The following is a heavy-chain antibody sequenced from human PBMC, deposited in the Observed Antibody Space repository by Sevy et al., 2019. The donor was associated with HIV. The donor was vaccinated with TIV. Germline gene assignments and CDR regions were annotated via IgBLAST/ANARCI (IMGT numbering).Heavy chain of an antibody. CDR1: GYSFTSYF. J-gene: IGHJ5*02. CDR2: INPSGGST. D-gene: IGHD2-21*02. Sequence: ASVKVSCKASGYSFTSYFVYWVRQAPGQGLEWMGMINPSGGSTSSAQKFQGRVTMTRDTSTGTVYMELSSLRSEDTGVYYCAGGSGGYSGWFDPWGQGTLGTVSS. CDR3: AGGSGGYSGWFDP. V-gene: IGHV1-46*01.